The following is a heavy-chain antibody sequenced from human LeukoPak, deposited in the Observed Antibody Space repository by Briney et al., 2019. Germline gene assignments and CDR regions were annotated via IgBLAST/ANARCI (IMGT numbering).Heavy chain of an antibody. CDR3: ARDAVDQYYYDGMDV. Sequence: GGSLRLSCAASGFTLSSYSMNWVRQAPGKGLEWISYISTSSRTIYYADSVKGRFTISRDNAKNSLYLQMNSLKAEDTAIYFCARDAVDQYYYDGMDVWGQGTTVTVSS. CDR2: ISTSSRTI. V-gene: IGHV3-48*01. CDR1: GFTLSSYS. D-gene: IGHD6-19*01. J-gene: IGHJ6*02.